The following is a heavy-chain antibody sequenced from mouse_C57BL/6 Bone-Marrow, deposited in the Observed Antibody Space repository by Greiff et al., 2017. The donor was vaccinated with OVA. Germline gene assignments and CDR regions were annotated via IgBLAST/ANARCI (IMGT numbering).Heavy chain of an antibody. CDR2: IDPANGNT. J-gene: IGHJ2*01. CDR1: GFNIKNTY. V-gene: IGHV14-3*01. Sequence: EVQLQESVAELVRPGASVKLSCTASGFNIKNTYMHWVKQRPEQGLEWIGRIDPANGNTKYAPKFQGKATITADTSSNTAYLQLSSLTSEDTAIYYCARSLITTVVATDYWGQGTTLTVSS. CDR3: ARSLITTVVATDY. D-gene: IGHD1-1*01.